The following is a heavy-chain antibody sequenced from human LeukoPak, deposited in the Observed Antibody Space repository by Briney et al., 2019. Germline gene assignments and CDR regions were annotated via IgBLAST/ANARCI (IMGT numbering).Heavy chain of an antibody. Sequence: GGSLRLSCAASGFTFSSYAMHWVRQAPGKGLEYVSAISSNGGSTYYANSVKGRFTISRDNSKNTLYLQMGSLRAEDMAVYYCARVDSDYYYYYMDVWGKGTTVTVSS. CDR1: GFTFSSYA. CDR3: ARVDSDYYYYYMDV. V-gene: IGHV3-64*01. CDR2: ISSNGGST. D-gene: IGHD3-9*01. J-gene: IGHJ6*03.